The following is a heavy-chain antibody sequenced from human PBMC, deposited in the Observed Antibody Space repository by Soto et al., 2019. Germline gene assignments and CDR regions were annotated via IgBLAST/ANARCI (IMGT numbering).Heavy chain of an antibody. J-gene: IGHJ4*02. D-gene: IGHD2-15*01. CDR3: ARQYCSGGSCYTLDY. Sequence: PSVKVSCKASGYAFTRYYMHWVRQGPGQGLEWMGIINPSGGSTSYAQKFQGRVTMTRDTSTSTVYMELSSLRSEDTAVYYCARQYCSGGSCYTLDYWGQGTLVTVSS. V-gene: IGHV1-46*01. CDR1: GYAFTRYY. CDR2: INPSGGST.